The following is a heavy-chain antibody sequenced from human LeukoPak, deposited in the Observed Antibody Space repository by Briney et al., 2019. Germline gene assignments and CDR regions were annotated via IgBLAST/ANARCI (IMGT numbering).Heavy chain of an antibody. CDR3: ARDRGRRQWLPFDY. V-gene: IGHV1-69*05. J-gene: IGHJ4*02. CDR2: IIPIFGTA. D-gene: IGHD6-19*01. Sequence: EASVKVSCKASGGTFSSYAISWVRQAPGQGLEWMGRIIPIFGTANYAQKFQGRVTITTDESTSTAYMELSSLRSEDTAVYYRARDRGRRQWLPFDYWGQGTLVTVSS. CDR1: GGTFSSYA.